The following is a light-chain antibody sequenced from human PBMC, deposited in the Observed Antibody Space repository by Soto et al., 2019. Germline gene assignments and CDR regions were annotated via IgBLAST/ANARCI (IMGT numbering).Light chain of an antibody. CDR3: QQYISYSG. CDR1: QSLTNW. J-gene: IGKJ1*01. V-gene: IGKV1-5*01. Sequence: DIQMTQSPSTLSASVGDRVTITCRASQSLTNWLAWYQQKPGKAPKLLIYDASSLASGVQSRFSGSGSGTEFALTITSLQPDDFATYFCQQYISYSGLGQGTKLDIK. CDR2: DAS.